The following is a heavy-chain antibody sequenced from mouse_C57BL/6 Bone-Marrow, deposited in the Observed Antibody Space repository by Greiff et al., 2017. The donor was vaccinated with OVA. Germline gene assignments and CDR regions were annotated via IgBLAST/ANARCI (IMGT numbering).Heavy chain of an antibody. Sequence: DVKLQESGGGLVQPGGSLSLSCAASGFTFTDYYMSWVRQPPGKALEWLGFIRNKANGYTTEYSASVKGRFTISRDNSQSILYLQMNALRAEDSATYYCARSLTGYFDYWGQGTTLTVSS. CDR2: IRNKANGYTT. CDR3: ARSLTGYFDY. J-gene: IGHJ2*01. V-gene: IGHV7-3*01. CDR1: GFTFTDYY. D-gene: IGHD4-1*01.